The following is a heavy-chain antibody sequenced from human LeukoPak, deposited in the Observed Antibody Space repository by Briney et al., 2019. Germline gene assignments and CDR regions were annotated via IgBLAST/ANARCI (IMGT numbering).Heavy chain of an antibody. CDR2: INHSGST. J-gene: IGHJ4*02. D-gene: IGHD3-22*01. Sequence: SETLSLTCAVYGGSFSGYYWSWIRQPPGKGLEWIGEINHSGSTNYNPSLKSRVTISVDTSKNQFSLKLSSVTAADTAVYYCARRRTGYYYDSSGYYFDYWGQGTLVTVSS. V-gene: IGHV4-34*01. CDR3: ARRRTGYYYDSSGYYFDY. CDR1: GGSFSGYY.